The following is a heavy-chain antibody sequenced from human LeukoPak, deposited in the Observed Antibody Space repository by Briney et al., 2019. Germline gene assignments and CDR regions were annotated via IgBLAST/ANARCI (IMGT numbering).Heavy chain of an antibody. Sequence: ASVKVSCKASGYTFTSYGLSWVRQAPGQGLEWMGRITTYNGNTKYAQNLQGRVTMTADTSTSTPYMELRSLRSDDTAVYYCARGIVPAARDYYYYYMDVGGKGTTVTVSS. D-gene: IGHD2-2*01. J-gene: IGHJ6*03. V-gene: IGHV1-18*01. CDR3: ARGIVPAARDYYYYYMDV. CDR1: GYTFTSYG. CDR2: ITTYNGNT.